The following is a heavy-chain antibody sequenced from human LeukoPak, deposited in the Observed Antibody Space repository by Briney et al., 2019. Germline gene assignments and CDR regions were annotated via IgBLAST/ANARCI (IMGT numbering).Heavy chain of an antibody. CDR3: ARGPQDVPATDY. J-gene: IGHJ4*02. Sequence: PGGSLRLSCAASGFTFSSYEMNWVRHAPGKGLEWLSYISSSGSTIYYADSVKGRFTISRDNAKNSLYLQMNSLRAEDTAVYYCARGPQDVPATDYWRQGTLVTVSS. CDR2: ISSSGSTI. D-gene: IGHD2-2*01. CDR1: GFTFSSYE. V-gene: IGHV3-48*03.